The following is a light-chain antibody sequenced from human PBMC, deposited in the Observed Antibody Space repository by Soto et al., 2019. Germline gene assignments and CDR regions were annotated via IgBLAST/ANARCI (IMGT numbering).Light chain of an antibody. J-gene: IGKJ4*01. CDR2: GAS. V-gene: IGKV3-20*01. CDR3: QQYGSSPLT. CDR1: QSVSSSY. Sequence: EIVSTQSPGTLSLSPGERATLYCRASQSVSSSYLAWYQQKPGQAPRLLIYGASSRATGIPDRFSGSGSGTDFTLTISRLEPEDFAVYYCQQYGSSPLTFGGGTKV.